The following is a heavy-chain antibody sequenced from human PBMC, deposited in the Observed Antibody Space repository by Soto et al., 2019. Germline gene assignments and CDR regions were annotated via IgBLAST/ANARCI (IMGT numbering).Heavy chain of an antibody. Sequence: GGSLRLSCAASGFTFSSYWMSWVRQAPGKGLEWVANIKQDGSEKYYVDSVKGRFTISRDNAKNSLYLQMNSLRAEDTAVYYCARGGYDYVWGSYPAPIDYWGQGTLVTVSS. D-gene: IGHD3-16*02. J-gene: IGHJ4*02. CDR2: IKQDGSEK. CDR1: GFTFSSYW. CDR3: ARGGYDYVWGSYPAPIDY. V-gene: IGHV3-7*05.